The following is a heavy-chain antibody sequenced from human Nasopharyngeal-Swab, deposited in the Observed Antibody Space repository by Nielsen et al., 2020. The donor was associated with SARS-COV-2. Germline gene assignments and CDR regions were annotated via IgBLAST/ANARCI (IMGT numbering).Heavy chain of an antibody. V-gene: IGHV1-69*04. CDR3: ARDVGFGELLSPYYFDY. D-gene: IGHD3-10*01. Sequence: SVKVSCNASGGSFSSYAISWVRQAPGQGLEWMGRIIPILGIANYAQKFQGRVTITADKSTSTAYMELSSMRSEDTAVYYCARDVGFGELLSPYYFDYWGQGTLVTVSS. CDR2: IIPILGIA. CDR1: GGSFSSYA. J-gene: IGHJ4*02.